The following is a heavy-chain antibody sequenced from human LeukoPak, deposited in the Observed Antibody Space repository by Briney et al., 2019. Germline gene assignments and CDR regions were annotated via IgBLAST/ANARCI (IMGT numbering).Heavy chain of an antibody. D-gene: IGHD3-10*01. CDR2: IKSKTDGGTT. CDR3: TLGGHYFGS. Sequence: GGSLRLSCAASGFTFSDAWMSWVRQAPEKGPEWLGRIKSKTDGGTTDHAAPVKGRFTVSRDDSKNTLYLEMNSLKTDDTALYHCTLGGHYFGSWGQGTLVTVSS. CDR1: GFTFSDAW. V-gene: IGHV3-15*01. J-gene: IGHJ4*02.